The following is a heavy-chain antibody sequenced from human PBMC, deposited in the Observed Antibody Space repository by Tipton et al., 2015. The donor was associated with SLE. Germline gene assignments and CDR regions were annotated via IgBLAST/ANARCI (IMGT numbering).Heavy chain of an antibody. J-gene: IGHJ2*01. CDR1: GGSISSGGYY. Sequence: TLSLTCTVSGGSISSGGYYWSWIRQHPGKGLEWIGYIYYSGRTYYNPSLKSRVTISVDTSKNQFSLKLSSVTAADTAVYYCARDPGYSSSWSNWYFDLWGRGTLVTVSS. V-gene: IGHV4-31*03. CDR3: ARDPGYSSSWSNWYFDL. D-gene: IGHD6-13*01. CDR2: IYYSGRT.